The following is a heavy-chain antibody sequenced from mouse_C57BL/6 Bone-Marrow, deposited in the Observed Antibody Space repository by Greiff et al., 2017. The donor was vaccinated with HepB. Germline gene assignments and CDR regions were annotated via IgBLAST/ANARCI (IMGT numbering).Heavy chain of an antibody. J-gene: IGHJ2*01. D-gene: IGHD4-1*01. V-gene: IGHV14-4*01. Sequence: EVKVEESGAELVRPGASVKLSCTASGFNIKDDYMHWVKQRPEQGLEWIGWIDPENGDTEYASKFQGKATITADTSSNTAYLQLSSLTSEDTAVYYCTTTNWYYFDYWGQGTTLTVSS. CDR2: IDPENGDT. CDR3: TTTNWYYFDY. CDR1: GFNIKDDY.